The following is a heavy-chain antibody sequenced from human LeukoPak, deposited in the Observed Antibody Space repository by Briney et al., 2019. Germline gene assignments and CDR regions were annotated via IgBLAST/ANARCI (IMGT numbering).Heavy chain of an antibody. CDR2: ISSSSSYI. Sequence: GGSLRLSCAASGFTFSTYWMNWVRQAPGKGLEWVSSISSSSSYIYYADSVKGRFTISRDNAKNSLYLQMNSLRAEDTAVYYCAWGPNYGGNSGYFDYWGQGTLVTVSS. V-gene: IGHV3-21*01. J-gene: IGHJ4*02. D-gene: IGHD4-23*01. CDR1: GFTFSTYW. CDR3: AWGPNYGGNSGYFDY.